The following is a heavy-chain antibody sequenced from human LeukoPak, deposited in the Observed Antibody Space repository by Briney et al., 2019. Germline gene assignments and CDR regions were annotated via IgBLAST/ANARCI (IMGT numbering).Heavy chain of an antibody. J-gene: IGHJ4*02. V-gene: IGHV3-21*01. D-gene: IGHD6-13*01. Sequence: PGGSLRLSCVASGFTFGAYAMNWVRQAPGKGLEWVSSINGGSTYIYYADAVRGRFTISRDNAKNSLYLQMNSLRAEDTAVYYCARDAVAAAGNEDYFDYWGQGTLVTVSS. CDR1: GFTFGAYA. CDR2: INGGSTYI. CDR3: ARDAVAAAGNEDYFDY.